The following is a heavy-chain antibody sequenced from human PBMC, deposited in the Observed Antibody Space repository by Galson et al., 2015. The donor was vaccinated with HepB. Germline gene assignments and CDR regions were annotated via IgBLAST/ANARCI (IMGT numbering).Heavy chain of an antibody. CDR3: ARYPQDSSGRNYFDY. D-gene: IGHD3-22*01. Sequence: SLRLSCAASGFTFSSYAMSWVRQAPGKGLEWVSAISGSGGSTYYADSVKGRFTISRDNSKNTLYLQMNSLRAEDTAVYYCARYPQDSSGRNYFDYWGQGTLVTVSS. V-gene: IGHV3-23*01. CDR2: ISGSGGST. J-gene: IGHJ4*02. CDR1: GFTFSSYA.